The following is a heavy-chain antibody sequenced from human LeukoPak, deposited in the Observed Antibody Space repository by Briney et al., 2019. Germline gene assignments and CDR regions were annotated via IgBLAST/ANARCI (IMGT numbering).Heavy chain of an antibody. J-gene: IGHJ4*02. Sequence: PGGSLRLSCAASGFTFSSYAMTGALQAPGKGLEWVSTVSDSGVSTYYADSVKGRFTISRDNSRNTLYLQMNSLRAEDTAVYYCVKRGSNYGPFDYWGQGTLVTVSS. CDR1: GFTFSSYA. CDR3: VKRGSNYGPFDY. D-gene: IGHD5-18*01. V-gene: IGHV3-23*01. CDR2: VSDSGVST.